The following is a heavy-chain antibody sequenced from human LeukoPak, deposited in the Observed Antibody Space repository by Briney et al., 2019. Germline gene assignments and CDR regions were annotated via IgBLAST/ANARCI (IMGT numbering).Heavy chain of an antibody. CDR1: GFTFSSYG. V-gene: IGHV3-33*01. CDR2: IWYDGSNK. CDR3: ATPGPCGGDCYSGFGN. Sequence: GGSLRLSCAASGFTFSSYGMHWVRQAPGKGLEWVAVIWYDGSNKYYADSVKGRFTISRDNSKNTLYLQMNSLRAEDTAVCYCATPGPCGGDCYSGFGNWGQGTLVTVSS. J-gene: IGHJ4*02. D-gene: IGHD2-21*02.